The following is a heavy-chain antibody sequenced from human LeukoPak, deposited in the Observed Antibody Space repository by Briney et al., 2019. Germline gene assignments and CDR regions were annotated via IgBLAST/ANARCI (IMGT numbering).Heavy chain of an antibody. Sequence: SETLSLTCTVSGGSISSYYWSWIRQPPGKGLEWIGYIYYSGSTNYNPSLKSRVTISVDTSKNQFSLKLSSVTAADTAVYYCARRLVVAATRARDYYYYYMDVWGKGTTAAVSS. J-gene: IGHJ6*03. CDR1: GGSISSYY. V-gene: IGHV4-59*01. D-gene: IGHD2-15*01. CDR3: ARRLVVAATRARDYYYYYMDV. CDR2: IYYSGST.